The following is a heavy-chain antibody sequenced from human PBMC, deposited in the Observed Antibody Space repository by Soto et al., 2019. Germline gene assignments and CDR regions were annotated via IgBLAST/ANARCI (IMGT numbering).Heavy chain of an antibody. CDR2: LYDVDGS. J-gene: IGHJ3*01. Sequence: DVQLVESGGGLIQPGESLRLSCAAFGLTISGKKYVAWVRQAPGKGLEWVSGLYDVDGSFYADSVRGRFTTSSDSSKTTAYLQMNDLRPDDTSVYYCETWHERAHAYDVGGKGKTVPVSS. CDR1: GLTISGKKY. V-gene: IGHV3-53*01. CDR3: ETWHERAHAYDV. D-gene: IGHD1-1*01.